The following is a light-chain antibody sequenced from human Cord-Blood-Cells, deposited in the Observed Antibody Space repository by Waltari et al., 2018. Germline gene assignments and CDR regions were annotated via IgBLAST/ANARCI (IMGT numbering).Light chain of an antibody. Sequence: LQVTQSPSSLSASLGDNINITFRASQSISSYLNWYQQKPGKAPKLLIYAASSLQSGVPSRFSGSGSGTDFTLTISSLQPEDFATYYCQQSYSNPRTFGQGTKVEIK. CDR3: QQSYSNPRT. V-gene: IGKV1-39*01. CDR2: AAS. J-gene: IGKJ1*01. CDR1: QSISSY.